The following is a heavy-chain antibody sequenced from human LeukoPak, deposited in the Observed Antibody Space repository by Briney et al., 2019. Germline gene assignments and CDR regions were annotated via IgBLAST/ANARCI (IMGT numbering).Heavy chain of an antibody. D-gene: IGHD3-10*01. Sequence: PSETLSLTGTVSGGSISSSTYYWGWIRQPPGKGLEWIGSMYYSGSTYYNPSLKSRVTISVDTSKNQFSLKVSSVTAADTAVYYCARHVVASGHFDYWGQGTLVTVSS. CDR1: GGSISSSTYY. J-gene: IGHJ4*02. CDR3: ARHVVASGHFDY. V-gene: IGHV4-39*01. CDR2: MYYSGST.